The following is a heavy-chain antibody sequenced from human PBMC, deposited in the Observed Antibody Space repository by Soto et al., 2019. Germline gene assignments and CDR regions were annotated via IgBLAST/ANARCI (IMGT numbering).Heavy chain of an antibody. CDR1: GGSISSFY. V-gene: IGHV4-59*12. CDR2: IYYSGST. Sequence: SETLSLTCTVSGGSISSFYWSWIRQPPGKGLEWIGYIYYSGSTYYNPSLKSRVTISVDRSKNQFSLKLNSVTAADTAVYYCARVPGPWGQGTLVTVSS. J-gene: IGHJ5*02. D-gene: IGHD3-10*01. CDR3: ARVPGP.